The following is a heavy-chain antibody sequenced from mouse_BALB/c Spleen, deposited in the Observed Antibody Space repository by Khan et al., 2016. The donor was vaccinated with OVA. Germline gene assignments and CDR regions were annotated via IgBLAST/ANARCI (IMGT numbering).Heavy chain of an antibody. D-gene: IGHD1-1*01. CDR1: GYTFSSYG. V-gene: IGHV5-17*02. Sequence: EVQLVESGGGLVQPGGSRKLSCAASGYTFSSYGMQWVRQAPEKGLEWVAYISSDSNITNYADTVKGRFTISRDKSKNTLFLQMTVLISEDTASYYGARSYFYGYYFDYWGPGTTLTVSS. CDR3: ARSYFYGYYFDY. CDR2: ISSDSNIT. J-gene: IGHJ2*01.